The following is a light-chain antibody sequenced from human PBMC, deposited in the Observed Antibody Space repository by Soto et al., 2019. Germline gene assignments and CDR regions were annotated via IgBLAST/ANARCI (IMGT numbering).Light chain of an antibody. CDR3: QQYYSTPYT. J-gene: IGKJ2*01. V-gene: IGKV4-1*01. CDR1: QSVLYSSNNKNY. Sequence: DIVMTPSPDSLAVSMGERATINCKSSQSVLYSSNNKNYLAWYQQKPGQPPKLLIYWASTRESGVPDRFSGSGSGTDFTLTISSLQAEDVAVYYCQQYYSTPYTFGQGTKVDI. CDR2: WAS.